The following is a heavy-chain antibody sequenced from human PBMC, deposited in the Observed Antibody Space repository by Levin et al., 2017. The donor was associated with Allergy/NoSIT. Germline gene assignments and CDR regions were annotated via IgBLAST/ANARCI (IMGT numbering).Heavy chain of an antibody. J-gene: IGHJ3*02. V-gene: IGHV1-69*11. CDR3: AGGGFGGPDGYNI. Sequence: SVKVSCKASGGTLSNHAITWVRQAPGQGLEWMGRIIPFLGKTNYAQKFQGRLRITADESTSTAHMDLSRLRSDDTAVYYCAGGGFGGPDGYNIWGQGTMVSVSS. CDR1: GGTLSNHA. D-gene: IGHD3-10*01. CDR2: IIPFLGKT.